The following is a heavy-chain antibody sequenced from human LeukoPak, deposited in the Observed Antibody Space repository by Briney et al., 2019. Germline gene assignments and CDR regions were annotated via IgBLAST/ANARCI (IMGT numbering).Heavy chain of an antibody. CDR2: ISYNGGST. CDR3: AKPPNYGAYYYGMDV. Sequence: GGSLRLSCAASGFTFTNYAMSWVRQAPGKGLDWVSAISYNGGSTYYPDSVKGRFTISRDNSKNTVYLQMNSLRAEDTAVYYCAKPPNYGAYYYGMDVWGKGTTVTVSS. CDR1: GFTFTNYA. V-gene: IGHV3-23*01. J-gene: IGHJ6*04. D-gene: IGHD4/OR15-4a*01.